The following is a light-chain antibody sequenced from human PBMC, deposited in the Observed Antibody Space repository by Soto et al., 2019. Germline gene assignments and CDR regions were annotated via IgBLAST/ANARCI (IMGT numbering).Light chain of an antibody. V-gene: IGLV4-69*01. J-gene: IGLJ2*01. CDR1: RGHTNYA. Sequence: QPVLTQSPSASAPLGASVKLTCTLSRGHTNYAIAWHQQQPEKGPRFLMKLNSDGSHNKGDGIPDRFSGSSSGAERYLTISSLQSEDEADYYCHTWGTAILAFGGGTKLTVL. CDR2: LNSDGSH. CDR3: HTWGTAILA.